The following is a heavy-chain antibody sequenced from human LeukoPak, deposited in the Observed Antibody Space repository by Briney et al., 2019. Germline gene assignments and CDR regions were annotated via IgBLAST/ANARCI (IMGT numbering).Heavy chain of an antibody. V-gene: IGHV1-18*01. D-gene: IGHD6-19*01. CDR3: ARDISRGWPFDY. J-gene: IGHJ4*02. CDR1: GYTFISYG. Sequence: ASVKVSCKASGYTFISYGISWVRQAPVQGLEWVGWISAYNANTESAQKLQGRATMTTDTSTSTAYMELRSLRSDDTAVYYCARDISRGWPFDYWGQGTLVTVSS. CDR2: ISAYNANT.